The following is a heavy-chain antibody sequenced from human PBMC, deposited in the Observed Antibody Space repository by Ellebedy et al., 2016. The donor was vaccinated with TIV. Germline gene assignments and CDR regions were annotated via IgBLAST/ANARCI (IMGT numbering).Heavy chain of an antibody. CDR2: IYSGGST. J-gene: IGHJ6*02. D-gene: IGHD4-17*01. Sequence: GGSLRLSCAASGFTVSSNYMSWVRQAPGKGLEWVSVIYSGGSTYYADSVKGRFTISRDNSKNTLYLQMNSLRAEDTAVYYCARALYGDYVMDVWGQGTTVTVSS. CDR3: ARALYGDYVMDV. V-gene: IGHV3-53*01. CDR1: GFTVSSNY.